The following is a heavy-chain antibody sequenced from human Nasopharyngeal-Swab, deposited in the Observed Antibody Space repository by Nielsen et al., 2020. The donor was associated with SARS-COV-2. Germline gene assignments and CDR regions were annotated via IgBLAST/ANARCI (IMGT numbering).Heavy chain of an antibody. Sequence: GESLKIFCAASGFTFGSYSMNWVRQAPGKGLEWVSSISSSSSYIYYADSVKGRFTISRDNAKNSLYLQMNSLRAEDTAVYYCARDRITIFGVEKPFDYWGQGTLVTVSS. CDR3: ARDRITIFGVEKPFDY. J-gene: IGHJ4*02. V-gene: IGHV3-21*01. CDR1: GFTFGSYS. CDR2: ISSSSSYI. D-gene: IGHD3-3*01.